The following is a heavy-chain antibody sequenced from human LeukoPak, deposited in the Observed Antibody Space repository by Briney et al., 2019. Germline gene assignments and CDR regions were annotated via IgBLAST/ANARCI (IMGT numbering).Heavy chain of an antibody. V-gene: IGHV3-21*01. Sequence: GGSLRPSCAASGFTFSSYSMNWVRQAPGKGLEWVSSISSSSSYIYYADSVKGRFTISRDNAKNSLYLQMNSLRAEDTAVYYCARDRNIVVVPAPLDYWGQGTLVTVSS. CDR1: GFTFSSYS. CDR3: ARDRNIVVVPAPLDY. J-gene: IGHJ4*02. D-gene: IGHD2-15*01. CDR2: ISSSSSYI.